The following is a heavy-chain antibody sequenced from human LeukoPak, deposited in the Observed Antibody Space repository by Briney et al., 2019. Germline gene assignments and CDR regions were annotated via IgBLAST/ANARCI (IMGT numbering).Heavy chain of an antibody. Sequence: SQTLSLTCTVSGGSISSGSYYWSWIRQPAGKGLEWIGRIYTSGSTNYNPSLKSRVTISVDTSKNQFSLKLSSVTAANTAVYYCASDCSSTSCSGNYYYYYMDVWGKGTTVTVSS. CDR2: IYTSGST. D-gene: IGHD2-2*01. CDR1: GGSISSGSYY. CDR3: ASDCSSTSCSGNYYYYYMDV. J-gene: IGHJ6*03. V-gene: IGHV4-61*02.